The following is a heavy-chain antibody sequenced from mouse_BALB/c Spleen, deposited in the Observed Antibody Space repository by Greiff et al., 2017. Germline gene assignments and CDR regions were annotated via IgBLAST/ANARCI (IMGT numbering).Heavy chain of an antibody. V-gene: IGHV3-2*02. CDR1: GYSITSDYA. CDR2: ISYSGST. Sequence: ESGPGLVKPSQSLSLTCTVTGYSITSDYAWNWIRQFPGNKLEWMGYISYSGSTSYNPSLKSRISITRDTSKNQFFLQLNSVTTEDTATYYCARALRLQMDYWGQGTSVTVSS. J-gene: IGHJ4*01. D-gene: IGHD1-2*01. CDR3: ARALRLQMDY.